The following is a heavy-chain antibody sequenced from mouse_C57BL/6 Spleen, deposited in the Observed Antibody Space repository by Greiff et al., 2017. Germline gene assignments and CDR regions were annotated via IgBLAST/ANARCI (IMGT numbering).Heavy chain of an antibody. CDR1: GYTFTSYW. CDR2: INPSSGYT. J-gene: IGHJ4*01. Sequence: QVQLQQSGAELAKPGASVKLSCKASGYTFTSYWMHWVKQRPGQGLEWIGYINPSSGYTKYNQKFKDKATLTAAKSSSTAYMQLSSLTYEDSAVYYCARSYYYGSSPYYAMDYWGQGTSVTVSS. D-gene: IGHD1-1*01. CDR3: ARSYYYGSSPYYAMDY. V-gene: IGHV1-7*01.